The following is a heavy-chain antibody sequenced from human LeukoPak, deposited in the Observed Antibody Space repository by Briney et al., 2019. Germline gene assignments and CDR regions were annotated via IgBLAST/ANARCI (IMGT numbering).Heavy chain of an antibody. J-gene: IGHJ5*02. V-gene: IGHV4-39*01. CDR2: IYYSGST. CDR3: ARTRHYYGSGSYYNGDWFDP. D-gene: IGHD3-10*01. CDR1: GGSISSSSYY. Sequence: SETLSLTCTVSGGSISSSSYYWGWIRQPPGKGLEWIGSIYYSGSTYYNPSLKSRVTISVDTSKNQFSLKLSSVTAADTAVYYCARTRHYYGSGSYYNGDWFDPWGQGTLVTVSS.